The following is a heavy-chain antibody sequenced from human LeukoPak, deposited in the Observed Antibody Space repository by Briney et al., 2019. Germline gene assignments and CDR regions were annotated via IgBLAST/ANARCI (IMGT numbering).Heavy chain of an antibody. J-gene: IGHJ1*01. Sequence: KYYADSVKGRFTISRDNSKNTLYLQMNSLRAEDTAVYYCAKSGDSSGYSPTKYFQHWGQGTLVTVSS. V-gene: IGHV3-30-3*02. D-gene: IGHD3-22*01. CDR3: AKSGDSSGYSPTKYFQH. CDR2: K.